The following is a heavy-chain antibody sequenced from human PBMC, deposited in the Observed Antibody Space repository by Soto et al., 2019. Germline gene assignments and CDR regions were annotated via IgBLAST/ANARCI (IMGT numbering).Heavy chain of an antibody. CDR1: GYSFTSYW. V-gene: IGHV5-10-1*01. CDR2: IDPSDSYT. D-gene: IGHD3-9*01. J-gene: IGHJ6*02. Sequence: GESLKISCKGSGYSFTSYWISWLRQMPGKGLEWMGRIDPSDSYTNYSPSFQGHVTISADKSISTAYLQWSSLKASDTAMYYCARFLRYFDTSTYYYYGMDVWGQGTTVTVSS. CDR3: ARFLRYFDTSTYYYYGMDV.